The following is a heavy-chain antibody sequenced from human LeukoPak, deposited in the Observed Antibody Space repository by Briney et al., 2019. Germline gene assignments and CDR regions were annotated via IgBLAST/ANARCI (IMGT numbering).Heavy chain of an antibody. J-gene: IGHJ6*03. V-gene: IGHV4-34*01. CDR2: INRGGSA. D-gene: IGHD3-9*01. Sequence: SETLSLTCAVFGGSFRDDYWSWIRQSPGKGLEWIGEINRGGSANYHPSLESRLTISIDTSRNEFSLNLTSLTAADAAVYYCCRSARFRILTGSAENYYYYMDVWGKGTTVSISS. CDR1: GGSFRDDY. CDR3: CRSARFRILTGSAENYYYYMDV.